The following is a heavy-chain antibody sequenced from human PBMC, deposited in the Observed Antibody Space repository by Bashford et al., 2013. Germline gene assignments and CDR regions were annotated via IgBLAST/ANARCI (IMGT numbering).Heavy chain of an antibody. V-gene: IGHV4-59*01. J-gene: IGHJ5*02. CDR1: GGSISNYF. CDR2: IYFSGSA. D-gene: IGHD6-13*01. Sequence: SSETLSLTCTVSGGSISNYFWSWIRQPPGKGLQWIGYIYFSGSANYNAFLKSRVTISVDTSKNQFSLKLSSVTPADTAVYYCARGTTAAGTWWFDPWGQGTQVTVSS. CDR3: ARGTTAAGTWWFDP.